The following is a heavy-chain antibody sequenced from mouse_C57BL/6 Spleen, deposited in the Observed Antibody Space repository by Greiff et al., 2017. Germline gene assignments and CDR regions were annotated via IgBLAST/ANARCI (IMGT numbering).Heavy chain of an antibody. CDR2: IHPNSGST. D-gene: IGHD4-1*01. J-gene: IGHJ1*03. Sequence: QVQLQQPGAELVKPGASVKLSCKASGYTFTSYWMHWVKQRPGQGLEWIGMIHPNSGSTNYNEKFKSKATLTVDKSSSTAYMQLSRLTSEDSAVYYCARTGTAYFDVWGTGTTVTVSS. CDR3: ARTGTAYFDV. CDR1: GYTFTSYW. V-gene: IGHV1-64*01.